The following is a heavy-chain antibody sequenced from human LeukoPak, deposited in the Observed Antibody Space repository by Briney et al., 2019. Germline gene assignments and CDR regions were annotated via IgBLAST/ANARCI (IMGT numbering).Heavy chain of an antibody. J-gene: IGHJ6*02. V-gene: IGHV3-7*03. Sequence: GGSLRLSCAASGFTVSSYWMNWARQAPGKGLEWGASINHNGNVNYYVDSVKGRFTISRDNAKNSLYLQMSNLRAEDTAVYFCARGGGLDVWGQGATVTVSS. D-gene: IGHD3-16*01. CDR3: ARGGGLDV. CDR2: INHNGNVN. CDR1: GFTVSSYW.